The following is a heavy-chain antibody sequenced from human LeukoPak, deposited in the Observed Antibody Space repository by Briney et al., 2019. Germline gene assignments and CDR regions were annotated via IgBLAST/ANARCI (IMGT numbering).Heavy chain of an antibody. Sequence: GGSLRLSCAASGFTFSSYAMSWVRQTRGKGLEWVSAISGSGGSTYYADSVKGQFTISRDNSKNTLYLQINSLRAEDTAVYYCARRLYSSSWYYFDYWGQGTLVTVSS. CDR2: ISGSGGST. D-gene: IGHD6-13*01. V-gene: IGHV3-23*01. CDR3: ARRLYSSSWYYFDY. CDR1: GFTFSSYA. J-gene: IGHJ4*02.